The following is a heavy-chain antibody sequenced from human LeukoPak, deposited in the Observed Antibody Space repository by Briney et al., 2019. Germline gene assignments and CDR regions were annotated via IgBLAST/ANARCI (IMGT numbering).Heavy chain of an antibody. Sequence: ASVKVSCKASGYTFTGYYLHWVRQAPGQGLEWMGWINPNSGDTNYAQKFQGRVTMTRDTSISTAYMELSSLRSGDTAVFYCARGDSSPYYYFDYWGQGTLVTVSS. V-gene: IGHV1-2*02. CDR1: GYTFTGYY. D-gene: IGHD3-22*01. CDR2: INPNSGDT. J-gene: IGHJ4*02. CDR3: ARGDSSPYYYFDY.